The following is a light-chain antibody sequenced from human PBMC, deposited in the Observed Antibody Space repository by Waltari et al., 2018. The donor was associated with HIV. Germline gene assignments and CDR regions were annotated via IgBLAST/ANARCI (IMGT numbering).Light chain of an antibody. CDR2: GVF. V-gene: IGLV2-23*02. CDR3: SSFVSGATWI. Sequence: QFALTQPASVSGSLGQSITISCTGTTNDVGGNYLVSWYQHHPGKAPKLLIYGVFKRPSGVSSRFSGSKSGNTASLTISGLQVEDETNYTCSSFVSGATWIFGGGTRVTVL. J-gene: IGLJ2*01. CDR1: TNDVGGNYL.